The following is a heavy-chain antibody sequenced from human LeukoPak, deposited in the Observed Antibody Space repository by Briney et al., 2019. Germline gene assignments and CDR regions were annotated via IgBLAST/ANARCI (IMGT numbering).Heavy chain of an antibody. CDR1: GGSISRGSYY. J-gene: IGHJ6*02. CDR2: VYNSGST. Sequence: SETLSLTCIVSGGSISRGSYYWNWIRQPAGKGLEWMGRVYNSGSTNYNPSLKSRVTISTDMSKNQFSLKLSSVTAADTAVYYCARSYGSPRGYYYYGMDVWGQGTTVTVSS. D-gene: IGHD5-18*01. V-gene: IGHV4-61*02. CDR3: ARSYGSPRGYYYYGMDV.